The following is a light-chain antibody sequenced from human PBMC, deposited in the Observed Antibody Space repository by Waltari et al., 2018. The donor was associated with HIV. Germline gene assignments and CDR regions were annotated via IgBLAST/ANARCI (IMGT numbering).Light chain of an antibody. CDR3: CSYAGSYKYI. Sequence: QSALTQPRSVSGSPGQSVTISCTGTSSAVGGYSYISWYQQHPAKAPKVLIYDVTKRPSGAPDRFSGSKSGNTASLTISGLQAEDEADYYCCSYAGSYKYILGSGTKVTVL. V-gene: IGLV2-11*01. J-gene: IGLJ1*01. CDR2: DVT. CDR1: SSAVGGYSY.